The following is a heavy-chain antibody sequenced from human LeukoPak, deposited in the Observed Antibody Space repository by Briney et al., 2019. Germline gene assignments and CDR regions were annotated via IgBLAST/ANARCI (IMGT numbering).Heavy chain of an antibody. CDR2: ITASGTAM. CDR3: ARDRVILEWFPLCY. Sequence: GGSLRLSCASSGFTFSSCSMNWVRQAPGKGLESVSHITASGTAMFYADSVKGRFTISRDNSKNTLYLQMNSLRAEDTAVYYCARDRVILEWFPLCYWGQGTLVTVSS. D-gene: IGHD3-3*01. J-gene: IGHJ4*02. V-gene: IGHV3-48*01. CDR1: GFTFSSCS.